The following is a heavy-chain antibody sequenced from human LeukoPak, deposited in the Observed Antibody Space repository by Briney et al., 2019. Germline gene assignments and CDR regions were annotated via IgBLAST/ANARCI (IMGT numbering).Heavy chain of an antibody. J-gene: IGHJ4*02. CDR1: GFTFGTYA. CDR2: MRSDGDNR. D-gene: IGHD2-15*01. V-gene: IGHV3-33*01. CDR3: VRDRCSGGSCRLFDY. Sequence: GRSLRLSCAASGFTFGTYAMHWVRQAPGKGLEWVAVMRSDGDNRYYADSVKGRFTISRDNSKNTLYLEMNSLRAEGTAVYYCVRDRCSGGSCRLFDYWGQGALVTVSS.